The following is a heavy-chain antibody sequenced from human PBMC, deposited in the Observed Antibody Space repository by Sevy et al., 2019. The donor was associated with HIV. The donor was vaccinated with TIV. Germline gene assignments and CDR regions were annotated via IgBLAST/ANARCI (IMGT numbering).Heavy chain of an antibody. CDR2: ISGSGGGT. CDR1: EFTFRNYA. D-gene: IGHD6-19*01. J-gene: IGHJ4*02. Sequence: GGSLRLSCAASEFTFRNYAMNWVRQAPGKGMEWVSRISGSGGGTYYADSVKGRFTISRDKSKNTLCLQMNSLRAEDTAVYYCARGSLYSSGWSESLDYWGQGTLVTVSS. CDR3: ARGSLYSSGWSESLDY. V-gene: IGHV3-23*01.